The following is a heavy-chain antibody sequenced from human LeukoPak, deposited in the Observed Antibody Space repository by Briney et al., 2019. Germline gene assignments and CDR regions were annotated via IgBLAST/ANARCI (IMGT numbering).Heavy chain of an antibody. CDR3: AREADSSGWFDY. V-gene: IGHV3-33*01. J-gene: IGHJ4*02. CDR1: GFTFSSYG. D-gene: IGHD6-19*01. Sequence: PGGSLRLSCAVSGFTFSSYGMHWVRQAPGKGLEWVAVIWYDGSNKYYADSVKGRFTISRDNSKNTLYLQMNSLRAEDTAVYYCAREADSSGWFDYWGQGTLVTVSS. CDR2: IWYDGSNK.